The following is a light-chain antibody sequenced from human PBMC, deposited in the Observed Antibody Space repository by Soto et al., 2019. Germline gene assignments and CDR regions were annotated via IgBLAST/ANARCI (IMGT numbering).Light chain of an antibody. V-gene: IGKV3-20*01. Sequence: EIVLTQSPGTLSLSPGERATLSCRASQRVSNSLVAWYQQKPGQAPRHLISAASSRATGVPDRFSGSGSGKDFTLTISSLEPEDFAVYYCQTYGDSLFTFGPGTKV. CDR1: QRVSNSL. CDR2: AAS. J-gene: IGKJ3*01. CDR3: QTYGDSLFT.